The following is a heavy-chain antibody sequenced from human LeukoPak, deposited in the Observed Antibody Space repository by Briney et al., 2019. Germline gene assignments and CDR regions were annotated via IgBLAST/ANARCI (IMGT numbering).Heavy chain of an antibody. CDR3: ARTGNGRKEPYYYYMDV. V-gene: IGHV4-59*01. CDR2: IYYSGST. CDR1: GGSISSYY. J-gene: IGHJ6*03. D-gene: IGHD1-14*01. Sequence: SETLSLTCTVSGGSISSYYWSWIRQPPGKGLEWIGYIYYSGSTNYNPSPTSRVTISVDTSKNQFSLKLSSVTAADTAVYYCARTGNGRKEPYYYYMDVWGKGTTVTVSS.